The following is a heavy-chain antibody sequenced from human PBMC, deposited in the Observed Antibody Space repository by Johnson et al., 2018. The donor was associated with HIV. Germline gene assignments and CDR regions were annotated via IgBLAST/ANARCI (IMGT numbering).Heavy chain of an antibody. Sequence: VQLVESGGGVVQPGGSLRLSCAASGFTFSSYGMHWVRQATGKGLEWVSEIDSVGDTYYPPSVKGRLTTSRENANNSLYLEMSSLRAGDTAVYYCARRSARSGGFDLWGQGTMVTVSS. V-gene: IGHV3-13*01. J-gene: IGHJ3*01. CDR2: IDSVGDT. D-gene: IGHD2-8*02. CDR1: GFTFSSYG. CDR3: ARRSARSGGFDL.